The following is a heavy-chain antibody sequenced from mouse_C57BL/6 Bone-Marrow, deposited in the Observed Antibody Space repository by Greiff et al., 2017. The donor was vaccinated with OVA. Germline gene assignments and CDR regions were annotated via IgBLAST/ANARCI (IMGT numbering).Heavy chain of an antibody. Sequence: QVQLQQPGAELVMPGASVKLSCKASGYTFTSYWMHWVKQRPGQGLEWIGEIDPSDSYTNYNQKFKGKSTLTVDKSSSTASMQLSSLTSEDSAVYYCARLYYGTSYYFDYWGQGTTLTVSS. CDR3: ARLYYGTSYYFDY. V-gene: IGHV1-69*01. CDR1: GYTFTSYW. J-gene: IGHJ2*01. CDR2: IDPSDSYT. D-gene: IGHD1-1*01.